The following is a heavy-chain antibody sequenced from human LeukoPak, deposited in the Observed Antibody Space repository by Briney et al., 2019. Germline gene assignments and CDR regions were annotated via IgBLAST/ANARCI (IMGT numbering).Heavy chain of an antibody. V-gene: IGHV4-59*12. CDR2: IYYSGST. D-gene: IGHD3-10*01. CDR3: ARESGYYGSGSYYANWFDP. Sequence: SETLSLTCTVSGGSISSYYWSWIRQPPGKGLEWIGYIYYSGSTNYNPSLKSRVTISVDKSKNQFSLKLSSVTAADTAVYYCARESGYYGSGSYYANWFDPWGQGTLVTVSS. J-gene: IGHJ5*02. CDR1: GGSISSYY.